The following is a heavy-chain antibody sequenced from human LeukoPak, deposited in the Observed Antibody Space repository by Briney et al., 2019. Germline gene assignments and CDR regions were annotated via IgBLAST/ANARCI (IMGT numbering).Heavy chain of an antibody. D-gene: IGHD3-10*02. Sequence: GRSLRLSCTASGFTFGDYAMSWFRQAPGKGLEWVSYISSSGSTIYYADSVKGRFTISRDNAKNSLYLQMNSLRAEDTAVYYCAELGITMIGGVWGKGTTVTISS. CDR2: ISSSGSTI. CDR3: AELGITMIGGV. J-gene: IGHJ6*04. CDR1: GFTFGDYA. V-gene: IGHV3-48*03.